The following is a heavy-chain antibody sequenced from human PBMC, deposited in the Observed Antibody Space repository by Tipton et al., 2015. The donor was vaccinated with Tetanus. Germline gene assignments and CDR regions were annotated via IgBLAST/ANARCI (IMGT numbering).Heavy chain of an antibody. V-gene: IGHV5-51*01. CDR2: IYPGDSDT. CDR1: GYIFNNYW. J-gene: IGHJ4*02. CDR3: ARAHCSDGVCNFDF. Sequence: QLVQSGGEVKKPGESLKISCKGSGYIFNNYWIGWVRQRPGKGLEWMGIIYPGDSDTRYSPSFQGQVTISVDKSINTAYLQWSSLKASDTSMFYCARAHCSDGVCNFDFWGQGALVTVAS. D-gene: IGHD2-8*01.